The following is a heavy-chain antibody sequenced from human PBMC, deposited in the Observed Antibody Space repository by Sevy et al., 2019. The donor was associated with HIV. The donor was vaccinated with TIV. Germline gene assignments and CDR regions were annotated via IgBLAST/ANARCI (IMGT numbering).Heavy chain of an antibody. V-gene: IGHV4-39*01. CDR3: ARSVTIFGVASYGMDV. J-gene: IGHJ6*02. Sequence: SETLSLTCTVSGGSISSSSYYWGWIRQPPGKGLEWIGSIYYSGSTYYNPSLKSRVTISVDTSKNQFSLKLGSVTAADTAVYYCARSVTIFGVASYGMDVWGQGTTVTVSS. CDR2: IYYSGST. CDR1: GGSISSSSYY. D-gene: IGHD3-3*01.